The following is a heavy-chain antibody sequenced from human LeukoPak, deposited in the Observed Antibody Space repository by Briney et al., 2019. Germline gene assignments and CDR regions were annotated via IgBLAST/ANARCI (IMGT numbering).Heavy chain of an antibody. CDR3: ARNIGYSYAIRKQYYYYGMDV. V-gene: IGHV3-30*03. CDR1: GFTFSSYG. J-gene: IGHJ6*02. Sequence: GGSLRLSCAASGFTFSSYGMHWVRQAPGKGLEWVAVISYDGSNKYYADSVKGRFTISRDNSKNTLYLQMNSLRAEDTAVYYCARNIGYSYAIRKQYYYYGMDVWGQGTTVTVSS. CDR2: ISYDGSNK. D-gene: IGHD5-18*01.